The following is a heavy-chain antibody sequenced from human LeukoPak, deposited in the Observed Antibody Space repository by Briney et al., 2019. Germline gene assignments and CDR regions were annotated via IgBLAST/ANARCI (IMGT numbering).Heavy chain of an antibody. CDR3: ARDRGYCSGGSCYGGSWFDP. J-gene: IGHJ5*02. CDR2: IYHSGST. Sequence: SETLSLTCTVSGGSISSSSYYWGWIRQPPGKGLEWIGSIYHSGSTYYNPSLKSRVTISVDTSKNQFSLKLSSVTAADTGVYYCARDRGYCSGGSCYGGSWFDPWGQGTLVTVSS. D-gene: IGHD2-15*01. V-gene: IGHV4-39*07. CDR1: GGSISSSSYY.